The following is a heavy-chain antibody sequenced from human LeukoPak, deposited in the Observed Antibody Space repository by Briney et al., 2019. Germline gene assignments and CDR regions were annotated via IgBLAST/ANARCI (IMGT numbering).Heavy chain of an antibody. CDR2: INAGNGNT. CDR3: ATPYYYDSSGYYSLGY. D-gene: IGHD3-22*01. V-gene: IGHV1-3*01. CDR1: GYTFTSYA. J-gene: IGHJ4*02. Sequence: ASVKVSCKASGYTFTSYAMHWVRQAPGQRLEWMGWINAGNGNTKYSQKFQGRVTMTEDTSTDTAYMELSSLRSEDTAVYYCATPYYYDSSGYYSLGYWGQGTLVTVSS.